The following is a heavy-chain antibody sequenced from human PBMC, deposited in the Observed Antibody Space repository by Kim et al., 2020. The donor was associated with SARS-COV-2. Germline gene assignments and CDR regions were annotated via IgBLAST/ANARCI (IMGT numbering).Heavy chain of an antibody. J-gene: IGHJ5*02. D-gene: IGHD6-6*01. V-gene: IGHV3-30*01. Sequence: ADSVKGRFTISRDNSKNTLYLQMNSLRAEDTAVYYCARSIAEKTGSFDPWGQGTLVTVSS. CDR3: ARSIAEKTGSFDP.